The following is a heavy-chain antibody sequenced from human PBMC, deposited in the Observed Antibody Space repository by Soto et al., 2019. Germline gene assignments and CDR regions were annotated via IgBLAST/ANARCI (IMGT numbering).Heavy chain of an antibody. J-gene: IGHJ3*02. V-gene: IGHV3-30*18. CDR2: ISYDGSNK. CDR1: GFTFSSYG. Sequence: GGSLRLSCAASGFTFSSYGMHWVRQAPGKGLEWVAVISYDGSNKYYADSVKGRFAISRDNSKNTLYLQMNSLRAEDTAVYYCAKDAFDIWGQGTMVTVSS. CDR3: AKDAFDI.